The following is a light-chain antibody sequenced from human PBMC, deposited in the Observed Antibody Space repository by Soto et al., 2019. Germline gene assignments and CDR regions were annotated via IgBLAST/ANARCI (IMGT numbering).Light chain of an antibody. CDR1: QNISSN. V-gene: IGKV3-11*01. CDR3: QQRSNWPLT. J-gene: IGKJ4*01. CDR2: DAT. Sequence: EIVLTQSPVTLSLSPGERATLSCRTSQNISSNLAWYQQKPGQAPRLLIYDATNRATGIPARFSGSGSGTDFTLTIRSLETEDFAVYYCQQRSNWPLTFGGATKVDI.